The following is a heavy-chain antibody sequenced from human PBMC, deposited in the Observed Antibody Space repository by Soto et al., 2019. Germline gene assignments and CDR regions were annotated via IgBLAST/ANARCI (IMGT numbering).Heavy chain of an antibody. CDR2: VYRSGAT. Sequence: SETLSLTCTASSGSVRSGNYHWSWIRQPPGKGLEWIGHVYRSGATNYNPSLNLRATISLDTSKNQFTLTLISATAADTATYYCARTGNVGYYPHFGQGNLVTVSS. D-gene: IGHD3-3*01. V-gene: IGHV4-61*01. CDR1: SGSVRSGNYH. CDR3: ARTGNVGYYPH. J-gene: IGHJ1*01.